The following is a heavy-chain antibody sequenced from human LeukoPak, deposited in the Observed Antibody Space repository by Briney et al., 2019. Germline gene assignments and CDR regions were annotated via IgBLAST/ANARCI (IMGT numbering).Heavy chain of an antibody. J-gene: IGHJ6*03. CDR2: INHSGST. D-gene: IGHD4-23*01. CDR3: ARADYGGNSYYYYYYMDV. Sequence: SETLSLTCAVYGGSFSGYYWSWMRQPPGKGLEWIGEINHSGSTNYNPSLKSRVTISVDTSKNQFSLKLSSVTAADTAVYYCARADYGGNSYYYYYYMDVWGKGTTVTVSS. CDR1: GGSFSGYY. V-gene: IGHV4-34*01.